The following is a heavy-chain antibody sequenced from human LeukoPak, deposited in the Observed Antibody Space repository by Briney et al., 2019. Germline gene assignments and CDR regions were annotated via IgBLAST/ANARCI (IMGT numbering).Heavy chain of an antibody. CDR2: IYYSGST. V-gene: IGHV4-39*01. CDR1: GGSISSSSYY. D-gene: IGHD6-13*01. CDR3: ARQHSSSRSDWFDP. Sequence: SETLSLTCTVSGGSISSSSYYWGWIRQPPGKGLEWIGGIYYSGSTYYNPSLKSRVTISVDTSKNQFSLKLSSVTAADTAVYYCARQHSSSRSDWFDPWGQGTLVTVSS. J-gene: IGHJ5*02.